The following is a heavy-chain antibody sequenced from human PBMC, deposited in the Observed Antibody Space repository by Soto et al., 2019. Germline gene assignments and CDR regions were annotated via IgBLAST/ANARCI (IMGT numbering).Heavy chain of an antibody. CDR3: AKDSEYRRGFDY. CDR2: ISGSGGST. D-gene: IGHD5-18*01. V-gene: IGHV3-23*01. CDR1: GFTLISYA. J-gene: IGHJ4*02. Sequence: GGSLRLSCAASGFTLISYAMSWVRQAPGKGLEWVSAISGSGGSTYYADSVKGRFTISRDNSKNTLYLQMNSLRAEDTAVYYCAKDSEYRRGFDYWGQGTLVTVSS.